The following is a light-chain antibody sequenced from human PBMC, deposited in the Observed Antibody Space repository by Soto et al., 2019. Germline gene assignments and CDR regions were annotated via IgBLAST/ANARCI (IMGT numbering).Light chain of an antibody. CDR2: AAS. CDR3: QQGYSTPIT. CDR1: QSIGSY. J-gene: IGKJ5*01. V-gene: IGKV1-39*01. Sequence: DIQMTQSPSSLSASVGDRVTIPCRASQSIGSYLHWFQQKPGKAPKLLIYAASNLQSGVPSRFSGSRSGTDFTLTINSLQPEDFATYYCQQGYSTPITFGQGTRLDIK.